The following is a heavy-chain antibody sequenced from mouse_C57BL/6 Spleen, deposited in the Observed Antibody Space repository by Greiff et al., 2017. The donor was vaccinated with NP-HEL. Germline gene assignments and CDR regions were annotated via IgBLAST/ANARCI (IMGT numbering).Heavy chain of an antibody. J-gene: IGHJ4*01. CDR2: ISSGGSYT. Sequence: EVKLVESGGDLVKPGGSLKLSCAASGFTFSSYGMSWVRQTPDKRLEWVATISSGGSYTYYPDSVKGRFTISRDNAKNTLYLQMSSLKSEDTARYYCARHGEGSYAMDYWGQGTSVTVSS. D-gene: IGHD1-1*01. CDR1: GFTFSSYG. CDR3: ARHGEGSYAMDY. V-gene: IGHV5-6*01.